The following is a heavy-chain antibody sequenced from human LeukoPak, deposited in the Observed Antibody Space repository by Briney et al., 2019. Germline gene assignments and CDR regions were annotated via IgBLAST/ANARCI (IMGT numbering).Heavy chain of an antibody. CDR2: INPSGGST. CDR3: ARPARSDAFDI. Sequence: ASVKVSCKASGYTFTSYYMHWVRQAPGQGLEWMGIINPSGGSTSYAQKFQGRVTMTRDTSTNTVYMELSSPRSEDTAVYYCARPARSDAFDIWGQGTMVTVSS. CDR1: GYTFTSYY. J-gene: IGHJ3*02. V-gene: IGHV1-46*01.